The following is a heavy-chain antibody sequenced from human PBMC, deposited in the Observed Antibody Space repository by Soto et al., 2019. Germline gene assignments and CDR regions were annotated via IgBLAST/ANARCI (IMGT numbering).Heavy chain of an antibody. V-gene: IGHV4-59*01. CDR1: GGSISSYY. CDR3: ARAVCGSETCYNAPFFDY. CDR2: IYYSGST. J-gene: IGHJ4*02. D-gene: IGHD3-10*01. Sequence: SQTLSLTCTVSGGSISSYYWSLLRQHPGKGLEWIGYIYYSGSTNYNPSLKSRVTISVDTSKNQFSLKLSSVTAADTAVYYCARAVCGSETCYNAPFFDYWGLGTLVTVSS.